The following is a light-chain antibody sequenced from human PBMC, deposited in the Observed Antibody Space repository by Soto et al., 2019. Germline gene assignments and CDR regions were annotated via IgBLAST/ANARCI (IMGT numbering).Light chain of an antibody. CDR3: QHYNSYSEA. J-gene: IGKJ1*01. CDR2: LGS. Sequence: DIVMTQSPLSLPVTPGEPASISCRSSQSLLYSNGYNYLDWYLQKPGQSPQLLIYLGSIRASGVPDRFSGSVSGTEFTLTISSLQPDDFATYYCQHYNSYSEAFGQGTKVDIK. CDR1: QSLLYSNGYNY. V-gene: IGKV2-28*01.